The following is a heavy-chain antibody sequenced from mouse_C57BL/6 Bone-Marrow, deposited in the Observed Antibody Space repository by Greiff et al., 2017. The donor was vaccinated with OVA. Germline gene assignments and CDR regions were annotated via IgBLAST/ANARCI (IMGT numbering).Heavy chain of an antibody. CDR3: NSSFYGGTPSFDV. CDR2: IDPENGDT. Sequence: VQLQQSGAELVRPGASVKLSCTASGFNIKDDYMHWVKQRPEQGLEWIGWIDPENGDTEYASKFQGKATITADTSSNTAYLQLSSLTSEDTAVYYCNSSFYGGTPSFDVWGTGTTVTVSS. CDR1: GFNIKDDY. D-gene: IGHD1-1*01. V-gene: IGHV14-4*01. J-gene: IGHJ1*03.